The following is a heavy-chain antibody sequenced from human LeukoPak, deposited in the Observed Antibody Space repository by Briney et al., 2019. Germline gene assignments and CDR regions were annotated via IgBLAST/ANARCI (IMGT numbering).Heavy chain of an antibody. CDR1: GGSISSYY. J-gene: IGHJ4*02. CDR2: IYYSGST. CDR3: ARVPRLTYYFDY. Sequence: PSETLSLTCTVSGGSISSYYWSWIRQPPGKGLEWIGYIYYSGSTNYNPSLKSRVTISVDTSKNQFSLKLSSVTAADTAVYYCARVPRLTYYFDYWGQGTLVTVSS. V-gene: IGHV4-59*12. D-gene: IGHD1-1*01.